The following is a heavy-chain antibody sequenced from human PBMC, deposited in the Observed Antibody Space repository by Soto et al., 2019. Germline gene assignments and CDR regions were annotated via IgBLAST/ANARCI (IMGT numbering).Heavy chain of an antibody. CDR2: ISAYNGNT. CDR3: GRGTKVETGSY. J-gene: IGHJ4*02. Sequence: QVQLVQSGAEVKKPGASVKVSCKASGYTFTSYGISWVRQAPGQGLEWMGWISAYNGNTNYAQKLQGRVTMTTDTSTGTGYIGPRGLGSYGPALEYFGRGTKVETGSYWGQGTLVTVSS. CDR1: GYTFTSYG. V-gene: IGHV1-18*01. D-gene: IGHD5-18*01.